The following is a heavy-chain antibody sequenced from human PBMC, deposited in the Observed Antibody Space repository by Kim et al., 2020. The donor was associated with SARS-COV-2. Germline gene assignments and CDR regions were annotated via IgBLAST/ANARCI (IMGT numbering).Heavy chain of an antibody. CDR3: ATRPHHDDSDIYHGVFGC. J-gene: IGHJ4*02. D-gene: IGHD3-22*01. CDR1: GITFRNHW. V-gene: IGHV3-7*03. CDR2: IKQDGTET. Sequence: GGSLRLSCAASGITFRNHWMSWVRQAPGKGLEWVANIKQDGTETYYVDSVRGRFIISRDNAKNSVYLQMNSLRVEDTAVYYCATRPHHDDSDIYHGVFGCWGQGALVTVSS.